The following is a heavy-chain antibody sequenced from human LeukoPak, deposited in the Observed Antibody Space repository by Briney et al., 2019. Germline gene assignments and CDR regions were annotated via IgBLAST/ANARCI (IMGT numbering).Heavy chain of an antibody. CDR2: IIPIFGTA. D-gene: IGHD5-18*01. J-gene: IGHJ4*02. CDR3: ASDRSGRGYSYGYGGFGY. CDR1: GGTFSSYA. V-gene: IGHV1-69*13. Sequence: SVKVSCKASGGTFSSYAISWVRQAPGRGLEWMGGIIPIFGTANYAQKFQGRVTITADESTSTAYMELSSLRSEDTAVYYCASDRSGRGYSYGYGGFGYWGQGTLVTVSS.